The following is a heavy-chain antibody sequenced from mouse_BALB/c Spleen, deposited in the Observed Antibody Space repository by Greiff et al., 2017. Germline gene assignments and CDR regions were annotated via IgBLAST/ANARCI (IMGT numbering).Heavy chain of an antibody. D-gene: IGHD2-1*01. CDR2: ISSGGSYT. CDR3: TRDFYYGNPYWYFDV. Sequence: EVMLVESGGGLVKPGGSLKLSCAASGFTFSSYTMSWVRQTPEKRLEWVATISSGGSYTYYPDSVKGRFTISRDNAKNTLYLQMSSLKSEDTAMYYCTRDFYYGNPYWYFDVWGAGTTVTVSS. V-gene: IGHV5-6-4*01. CDR1: GFTFSSYT. J-gene: IGHJ1*01.